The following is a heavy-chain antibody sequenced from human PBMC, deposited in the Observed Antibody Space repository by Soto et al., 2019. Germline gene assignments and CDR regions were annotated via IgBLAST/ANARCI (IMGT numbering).Heavy chain of an antibody. D-gene: IGHD2-8*01. V-gene: IGHV3-23*01. CDR2: ISGSGGST. J-gene: IGHJ4*02. CDR3: VSWVSVHFDY. Sequence: LRLSCAASGFTFSSYAISWVRQAPGKGLEWVSAISGSGGSTYYADSVKGRFTISRDNSKNTLYLQMNSLRAEDTARYFCVSWVSVHFDYWGPGTLVTVSS. CDR1: GFTFSSYA.